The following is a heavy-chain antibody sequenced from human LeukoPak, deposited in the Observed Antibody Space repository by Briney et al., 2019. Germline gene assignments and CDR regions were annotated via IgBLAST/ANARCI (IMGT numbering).Heavy chain of an antibody. D-gene: IGHD3-10*01. V-gene: IGHV4-34*01. CDR3: ARQYRSGSYYDY. CDR1: GGSFSGYY. J-gene: IGHJ4*02. CDR2: MSHTGAT. Sequence: PSETLSLTCAVFGGSFSGYYWSWIRQSPEKGLEWIGEMSHTGATNYNPSLKSRVTVSVDTSKKQFSLNLRSVTAADTAVYYCARQYRSGSYYDYWGQGTLVTVSS.